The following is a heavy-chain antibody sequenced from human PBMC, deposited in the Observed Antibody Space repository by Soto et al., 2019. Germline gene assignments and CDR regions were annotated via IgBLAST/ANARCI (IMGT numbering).Heavy chain of an antibody. CDR3: VRFLVVVAATGGDAFDI. CDR2: ISGSGGST. CDR1: GFTFSSYA. D-gene: IGHD2-15*01. V-gene: IGHV3-23*01. J-gene: IGHJ3*02. Sequence: EVQLLESGGGLVQPGGSLRLSCAASGFTFSSYAMSWVRQAPGKGLEWVSAISGSGGSTYYADSVKGRFTISRDNSKNTLYLQMNSLRAEDTAVYYCVRFLVVVAATGGDAFDIWGQGTMVTVSS.